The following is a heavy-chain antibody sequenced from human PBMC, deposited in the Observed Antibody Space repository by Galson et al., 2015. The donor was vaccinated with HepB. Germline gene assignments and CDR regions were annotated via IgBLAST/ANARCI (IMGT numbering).Heavy chain of an antibody. D-gene: IGHD3-16*01. J-gene: IGHJ4*02. CDR2: INHSGST. V-gene: IGHV4-34*01. Sequence: LSLTCTVYGGSFSGYYWTWIRQPPGKELEWIGEINHSGSTNYNPSLKSRVTISVDTSKNQFSLKLTSVTAADTAVYYCARATSGGWGSSPIDYWGQGTLVTVSS. CDR1: GGSFSGYY. CDR3: ARATSGGWGSSPIDY.